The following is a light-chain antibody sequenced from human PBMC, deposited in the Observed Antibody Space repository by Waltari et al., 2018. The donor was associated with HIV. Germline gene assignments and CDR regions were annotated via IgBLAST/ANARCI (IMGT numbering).Light chain of an antibody. J-gene: IGLJ2*01. CDR2: STN. CDR1: SGSVSTRYH. V-gene: IGLV8-61*01. Sequence: QTVVTQEPSFSVSAAGTVTLTCGLSSGSVSTRYHPRWYLSTPGQAPRTLIYSTNTRSSGVPDRFSGSILGNKAALTITGAQADDESDYYCVLYMDSGVVFGGGTKLTVL. CDR3: VLYMDSGVV.